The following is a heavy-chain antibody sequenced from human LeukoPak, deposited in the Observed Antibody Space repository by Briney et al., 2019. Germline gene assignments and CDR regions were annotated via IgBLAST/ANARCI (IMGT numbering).Heavy chain of an antibody. CDR3: ARQPPKYCGGDCYSGAFDY. CDR1: GYSFTSYW. J-gene: IGHJ4*02. D-gene: IGHD2-21*02. Sequence: GESLKISCKGSGYSFTSYWIGWVRQMPGKGLEWMGIIYPGDSDTRYSPSFQGQVTISADKSISTAYLQWSSLKASDTAMYYCARQPPKYCGGDCYSGAFDYWGQGTLVTVS. V-gene: IGHV5-51*01. CDR2: IYPGDSDT.